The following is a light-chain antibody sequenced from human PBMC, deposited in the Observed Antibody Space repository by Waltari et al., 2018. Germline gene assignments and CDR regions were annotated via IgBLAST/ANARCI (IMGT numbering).Light chain of an antibody. CDR1: SRDLGAYKH. J-gene: IGLJ3*02. V-gene: IGLV2-14*01. Sequence: QSALTQPASVSGSPGQSITIPCSGTSRDLGAYKHVSWYQQHPGKAPKLMIYEVSNRPSGVSNRFSGSKSGNTASLTISGLQADDESHYYCTSFTSSATWVFGGGTKVTVL. CDR3: TSFTSSATWV. CDR2: EVS.